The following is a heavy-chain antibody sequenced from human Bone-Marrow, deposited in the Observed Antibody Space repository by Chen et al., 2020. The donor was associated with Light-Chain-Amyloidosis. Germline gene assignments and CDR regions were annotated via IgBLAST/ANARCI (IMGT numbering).Heavy chain of an antibody. CDR1: GFTFSSYA. CDR2: ISGSGGNT. V-gene: IGHV3-23*01. J-gene: IGHJ4*02. D-gene: IGHD5-18*01. CDR3: AKDMKREGYTYNPSDY. Sequence: EVQLLESGGGLVQPGWSLRLSCAASGFTFSSYAMTWVRQAPGKGLEWVSGISGSGGNTYYTDSVKGRFTLSRDNSKNTLYLQMSSLRAEDTAIYYCAKDMKREGYTYNPSDYWGQGTLVTVSS.